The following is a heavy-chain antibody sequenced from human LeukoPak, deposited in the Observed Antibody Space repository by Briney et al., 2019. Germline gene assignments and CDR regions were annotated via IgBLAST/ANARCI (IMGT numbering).Heavy chain of an antibody. J-gene: IGHJ4*02. CDR2: IYYSGST. Sequence: PSETLSLTCTVSGGSISSSSYYWGWIRQPPGKGLEWIGSIYYSGSTYYNPSLKSRVTISVDTSKNQFSLKLSSVTAADTAVYYCASARSGWQYYFDYWGQGTLVTASS. D-gene: IGHD6-19*01. CDR3: ASARSGWQYYFDY. CDR1: GGSISSSSYY. V-gene: IGHV4-39*07.